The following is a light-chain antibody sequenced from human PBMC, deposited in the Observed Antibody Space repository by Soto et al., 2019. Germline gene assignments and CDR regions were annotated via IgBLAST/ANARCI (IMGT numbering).Light chain of an antibody. CDR1: TTDIHDFNS. Sequence: QSALTQPASVSGSPGQSITISCSGPTTDIHDFNSISWYQHHPGKAPKLIAYDVTRRPSGVSRRFSGSESGLTASLTISGLQAEDEADYFCASYTTTNILLFGTATKLTVL. CDR3: ASYTTTNILL. J-gene: IGLJ1*01. CDR2: DVT. V-gene: IGLV2-14*01.